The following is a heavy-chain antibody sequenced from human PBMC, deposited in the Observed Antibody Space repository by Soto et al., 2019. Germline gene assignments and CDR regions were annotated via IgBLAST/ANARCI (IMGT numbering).Heavy chain of an antibody. J-gene: IGHJ4*02. CDR2: INYSGDT. CDR3: ATLSIPWGYYFDN. Sequence: PSDMMALTCIVSGGASFHHDCWTWIRQSPGKGLEWIGYINYSGDTNYSPSLKSRVTMSIATSKSQFSLTLRSLTAADTAVYYCATLSIPWGYYFDNRGQGNLVT. D-gene: IGHD2-21*01. CDR1: GGASFHHDC. V-gene: IGHV4-59*01.